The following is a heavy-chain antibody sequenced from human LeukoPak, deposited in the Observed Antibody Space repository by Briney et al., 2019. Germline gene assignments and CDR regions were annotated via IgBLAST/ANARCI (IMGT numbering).Heavy chain of an antibody. CDR1: GGSLSSSSYY. D-gene: IGHD3-22*01. J-gene: IGHJ4*02. Sequence: SETLSLTCTVSGGSLSSSSYYWGWIRQPPGKGLEWIGSIYYSGSTYYNPSLKSRVTISVDTSKNQFSLKLSSVTAADTAVYYCARRDSSGYCDYWGQGTLVTVSS. CDR3: ARRDSSGYCDY. CDR2: IYYSGST. V-gene: IGHV4-39*01.